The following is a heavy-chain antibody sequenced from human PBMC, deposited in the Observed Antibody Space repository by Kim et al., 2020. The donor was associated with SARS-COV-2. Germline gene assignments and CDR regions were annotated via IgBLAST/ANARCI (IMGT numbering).Heavy chain of an antibody. CDR1: GGTFSSYA. D-gene: IGHD5-18*01. CDR3: ARGGYSLRLYYYYGMDV. V-gene: IGHV1-69*13. CDR2: IIPIFGTA. Sequence: SVKVSCKASGGTFSSYAISWVRQAPGQGLELMGGIIPIFGTANYAQKFQGRVTITADESTSTAYMELSSLRSEDTAVYYCARGGYSLRLYYYYGMDVWGQGTTVTVSS. J-gene: IGHJ6*02.